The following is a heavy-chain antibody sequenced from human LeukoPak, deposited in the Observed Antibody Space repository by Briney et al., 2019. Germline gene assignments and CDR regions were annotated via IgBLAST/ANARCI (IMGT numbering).Heavy chain of an antibody. CDR2: LHYSGST. D-gene: IGHD6-6*01. CDR1: GGSINSSTDY. Sequence: SETLSLTCTVSGGSINSSTDYWGWIRQPPGKGLEWIGDLHYSGSTYYNPSLKSRVAISVDTSKNQFSLKLSSVTAADTAVYYCARQGRYSSSLGNWGQGTLVTVSS. V-gene: IGHV4-39*01. CDR3: ARQGRYSSSLGN. J-gene: IGHJ4*02.